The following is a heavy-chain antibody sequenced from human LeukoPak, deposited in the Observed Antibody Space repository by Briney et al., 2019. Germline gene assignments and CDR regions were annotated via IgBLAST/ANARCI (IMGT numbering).Heavy chain of an antibody. D-gene: IGHD3-10*01. J-gene: IGHJ4*02. CDR3: ARLLWFGERNFDY. Sequence: PGGSLRLSCAASGFTFSSYSMNWVRQAPGKGLEWVSSISSSSSYIYYADSVKGRFTISRDNAKNSLYLQMNSLRAEDTAVYYCARLLWFGERNFDYWGQGTLDTVSS. CDR2: ISSSSSYI. CDR1: GFTFSSYS. V-gene: IGHV3-21*01.